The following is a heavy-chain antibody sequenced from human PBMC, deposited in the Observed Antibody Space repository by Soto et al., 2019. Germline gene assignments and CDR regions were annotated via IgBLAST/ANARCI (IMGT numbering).Heavy chain of an antibody. Sequence: ASVKVSCKASGYTFTSYGISWVRQAPGQGLEWMGWISAYNGNTNYAQKLQGRVTMTTDTSTSTAYMELRSLRSEDTAMYYCARDDATYCGGDCYRYFYYGMDVWGQGTTVTVSS. V-gene: IGHV1-18*04. CDR1: GYTFTSYG. J-gene: IGHJ6*02. CDR3: ARDDATYCGGDCYRYFYYGMDV. D-gene: IGHD2-21*02. CDR2: ISAYNGNT.